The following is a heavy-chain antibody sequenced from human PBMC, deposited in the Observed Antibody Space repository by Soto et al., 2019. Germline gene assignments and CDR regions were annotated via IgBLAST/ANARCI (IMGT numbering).Heavy chain of an antibody. CDR2: INPNSGGT. V-gene: IGHV1-2*04. CDR1: GYTFTGYY. Sequence: GASVKVSCKASGYTFTGYYMHWVRQAPGQGLEWMGWINPNSGGTNYAQKFQGWVTMTRDTSISTAYMELSRLRSDDTAVYYCAGGTGYSGYEYYYYYGMDVWGQGTTVTISS. CDR3: AGGTGYSGYEYYYYYGMDV. J-gene: IGHJ6*02. D-gene: IGHD5-12*01.